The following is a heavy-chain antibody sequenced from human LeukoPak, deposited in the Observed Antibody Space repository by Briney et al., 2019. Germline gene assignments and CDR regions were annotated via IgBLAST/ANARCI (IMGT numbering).Heavy chain of an antibody. V-gene: IGHV4-39*01. Sequence: GSLRLSCAASGFTFSSYWMSWVRQPPGKGLEWIGSIYYSGSTYYNPSLKSRVTISVDTSKNQFSLKLSSVTAADTAVYYCAGAPGYSYGYAFDYWGQGTLVTVSS. CDR1: GFTFSSYW. CDR3: AGAPGYSYGYAFDY. J-gene: IGHJ4*02. CDR2: IYYSGST. D-gene: IGHD5-18*01.